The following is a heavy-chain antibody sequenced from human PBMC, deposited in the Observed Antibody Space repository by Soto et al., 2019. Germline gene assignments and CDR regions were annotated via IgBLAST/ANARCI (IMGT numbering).Heavy chain of an antibody. CDR2: VYYTGST. D-gene: IGHD6-19*01. CDR3: ARHLKAVAAAMAY. Sequence: SETLSLTCSVSGDSIGRYYWSWIRQPPGKGLEWLGYVYYTGSTNYNPSLKSRVAISVDTSKNEFSLRLRSVTAADTSVYYCARHLKAVAAAMAYWGQGIPVTVSS. CDR1: GDSIGRYY. V-gene: IGHV4-59*08. J-gene: IGHJ4*02.